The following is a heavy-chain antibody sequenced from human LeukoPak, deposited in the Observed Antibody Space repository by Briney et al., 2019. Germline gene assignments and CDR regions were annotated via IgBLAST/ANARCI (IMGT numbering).Heavy chain of an antibody. D-gene: IGHD3-3*01. CDR1: GYTFTSYD. CDR2: MNPNSGNT. Sequence: GASVKVSCKASGYTFTSYDINWVRQATGQRLEWMGWMNPNSGNTGYAQKFQGRVTMTRNTSISTAYMELSSLRSEDTAVYYCARGVGLYDFWSGYYRGHWFDPWGQGTLVTVSS. V-gene: IGHV1-8*01. CDR3: ARGVGLYDFWSGYYRGHWFDP. J-gene: IGHJ5*02.